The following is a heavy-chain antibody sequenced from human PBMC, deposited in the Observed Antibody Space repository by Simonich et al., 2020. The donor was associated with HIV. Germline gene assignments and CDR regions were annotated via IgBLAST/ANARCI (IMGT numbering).Heavy chain of an antibody. CDR1: GGSFSGYY. V-gene: IGHV4-34*01. CDR2: VNHSGSA. D-gene: IGHD3-16*02. Sequence: QVQVKQWGAGLLKPSETLSLTCAVYGGSFSGYYWGWIRQPPGQGLEWIGEVNHSGSATYNASLKSRITISVDTSENQFSVKLSSVTAADTAVYYCAGGFRFIGVGSYWGQGALVAVSS. J-gene: IGHJ4*02. CDR3: AGGFRFIGVGSY.